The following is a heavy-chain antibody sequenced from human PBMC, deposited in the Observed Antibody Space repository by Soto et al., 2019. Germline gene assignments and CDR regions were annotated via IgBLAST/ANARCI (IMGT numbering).Heavy chain of an antibody. Sequence: EVQLVESGGGLVQPGGSLRLSCAASGFTFSSYWIHWVRQAPGKGLVWASRIKGDERTTNYADSVKGRFTSSSDNARNTVYMQMNSLRAEDTAVYYCARGAFGAYYLDSWGQGTLVTVSS. V-gene: IGHV3-74*01. J-gene: IGHJ4*02. D-gene: IGHD3-3*01. CDR3: ARGAFGAYYLDS. CDR1: GFTFSSYW. CDR2: IKGDERTT.